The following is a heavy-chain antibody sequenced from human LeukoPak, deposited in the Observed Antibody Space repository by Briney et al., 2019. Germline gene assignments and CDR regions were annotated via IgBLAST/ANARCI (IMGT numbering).Heavy chain of an antibody. CDR3: VREREGSNSEH. CDR1: GFTVSGHP. V-gene: IGHV3-53*01. Sequence: RSGGSLRLSCAASGFTVSGHPMSWVRQAPGMGLEWVSTIYSDGNTYYPDSVKGRFTISRDGSKNTLYLQLNSLRTEDTAIYYCVREREGSNSEHWGQGTLVTVSS. CDR2: IYSDGNT. J-gene: IGHJ1*01. D-gene: IGHD1-26*01.